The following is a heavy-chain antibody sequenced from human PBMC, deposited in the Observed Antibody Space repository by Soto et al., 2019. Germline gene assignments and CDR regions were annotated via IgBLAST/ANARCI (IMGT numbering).Heavy chain of an antibody. CDR1: GFTFSSYA. V-gene: IGHV3-30-3*01. J-gene: IGHJ4*02. D-gene: IGHD3-22*01. CDR3: ARETHSSGYYLHFFDY. Sequence: GGSLRLSCAASGFTFSSYAMHWVRQAPGKGLEWVAVISYDGSNKYYADSVKGRFTISRDNSKNTLYLQMNSLRAEDTAVYYCARETHSSGYYLHFFDYWGQGTLVTVSS. CDR2: ISYDGSNK.